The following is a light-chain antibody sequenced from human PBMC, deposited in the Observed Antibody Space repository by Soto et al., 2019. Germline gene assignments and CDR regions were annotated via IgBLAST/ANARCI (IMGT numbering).Light chain of an antibody. CDR3: ISYTSSSLYV. V-gene: IGLV2-14*03. CDR2: DVT. CDR1: SSDVGTYDY. Sequence: QSVLSQPASVSGSPGQSIAISCTGTSSDVGTYDYVSWYQQHPGKAPKLMIYDVTDRPSGVSNRFSGSKSGNTASLTISGLQAEDEADYYCISYTSSSLYVFGTGTKLTVL. J-gene: IGLJ1*01.